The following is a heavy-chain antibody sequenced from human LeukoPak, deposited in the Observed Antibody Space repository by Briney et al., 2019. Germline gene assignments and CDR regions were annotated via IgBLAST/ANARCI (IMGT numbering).Heavy chain of an antibody. Sequence: GGSLRLSCAASGFTFSSYNMNWVRQPPGKGLEWVSYISNSPTNTHYADSVKGRFTISRDNAKNSLYLQMNSLRDEDTAVYYCARRGAYGSGTYYNAFDIWGQGTVVTVSS. CDR3: ARRGAYGSGTYYNAFDI. V-gene: IGHV3-48*02. CDR2: ISNSPTNT. D-gene: IGHD3-10*01. CDR1: GFTFSSYN. J-gene: IGHJ3*02.